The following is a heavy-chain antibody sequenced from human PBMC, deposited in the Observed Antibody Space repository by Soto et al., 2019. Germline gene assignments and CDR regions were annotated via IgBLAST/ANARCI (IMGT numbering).Heavy chain of an antibody. Sequence: QVQLVESGGGVVQPGRSLRLSCAASGFTFSSYGMHWVRQAPGKGLEWGAVIWYDGSNKYYADSVKGRFTISRDNSKNSLYVQMNSLRAEDTAVYYCARAGIAAAGYYYYYGMDVWGQGTTVTVSS. CDR3: ARAGIAAAGYYYYYGMDV. CDR2: IWYDGSNK. J-gene: IGHJ6*02. CDR1: GFTFSSYG. V-gene: IGHV3-33*01. D-gene: IGHD6-13*01.